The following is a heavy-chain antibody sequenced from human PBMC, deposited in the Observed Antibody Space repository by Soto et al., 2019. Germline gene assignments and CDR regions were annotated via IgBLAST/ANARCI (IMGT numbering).Heavy chain of an antibody. CDR3: AKDLSPWGLSFDY. Sequence: GGSLRLSCAASGFTLSNYAMSWVRQAPGKGLEWVSGISGNGDTTYYADSVKGRFTISRDKSKDTLYLRMNSLRAEDTAVYYCAKDLSPWGLSFDYWGQGTLVTVSS. CDR1: GFTLSNYA. V-gene: IGHV3-23*01. CDR2: ISGNGDTT. J-gene: IGHJ4*02. D-gene: IGHD7-27*01.